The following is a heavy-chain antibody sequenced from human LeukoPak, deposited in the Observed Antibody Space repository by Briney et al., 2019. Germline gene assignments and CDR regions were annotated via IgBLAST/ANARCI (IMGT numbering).Heavy chain of an antibody. V-gene: IGHV1-2*02. CDR1: GYTFTGYY. Sequence: GASVKVSCKASGYTFTGYYMHWVRQAPGQGLEWMGWINPNSGGTNYAQKFQGRVTMTRDTSISTAYMELSRLRSDDTAVYYCARGGDYDYVWGSYRPFDYWGQGTLVTVSS. J-gene: IGHJ4*02. D-gene: IGHD3-16*02. CDR3: ARGGDYDYVWGSYRPFDY. CDR2: INPNSGGT.